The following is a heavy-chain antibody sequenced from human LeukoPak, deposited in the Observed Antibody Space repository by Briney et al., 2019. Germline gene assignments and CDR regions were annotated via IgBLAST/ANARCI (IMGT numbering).Heavy chain of an antibody. CDR2: IKQDGSEK. CDR3: ARGYSSGPPSYY. Sequence: GGSLRLSCAASGFTFSSYSMNWVRQAPGKGLEWVANIKQDGSEKYYVDSVKGRFTISRDNAKNSLYLQMNSLRAEDTAVYYCARGYSSGPPSYYWGQGTLVTVSS. D-gene: IGHD6-19*01. J-gene: IGHJ4*02. CDR1: GFTFSSYS. V-gene: IGHV3-7*04.